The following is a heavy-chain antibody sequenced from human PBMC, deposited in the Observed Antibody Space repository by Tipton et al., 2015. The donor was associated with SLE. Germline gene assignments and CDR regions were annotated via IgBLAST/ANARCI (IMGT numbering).Heavy chain of an antibody. J-gene: IGHJ4*02. CDR3: ASIKAEYYGSGSYYVD. Sequence: TLSLTCTVSGDSIRSSSYYWGWIRQPPGKGLEWIGSIYYSGSAYYNPSLKSRVTISVDTSKNQFSLKLSSVTAADTAVYYCASIKAEYYGSGSYYVDWGQGTLVTVSS. V-gene: IGHV4-39*01. D-gene: IGHD3-10*01. CDR1: GDSIRSSSYY. CDR2: IYYSGSA.